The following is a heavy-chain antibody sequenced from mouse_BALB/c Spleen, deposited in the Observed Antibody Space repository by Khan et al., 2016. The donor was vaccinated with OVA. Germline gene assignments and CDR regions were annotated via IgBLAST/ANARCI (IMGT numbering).Heavy chain of an antibody. Sequence: EVELVESGGGLVQPGGSRKLSCAASGFTFSRFGMHWVRQAPEKGLEWVAYISSGSSTIYYAHTVKDRFTISRDNSKNTLFLQMTSLRSEDTAMYYCARDSYFAYWGQGTTVTVSA. CDR2: ISSGSSTI. CDR1: GFTFSRFG. J-gene: IGHJ2*01. CDR3: ARDSYFAY. V-gene: IGHV5-17*02.